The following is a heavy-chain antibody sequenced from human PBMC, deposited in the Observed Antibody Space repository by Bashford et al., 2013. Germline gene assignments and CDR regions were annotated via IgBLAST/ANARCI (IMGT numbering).Heavy chain of an antibody. D-gene: IGHD3-3*01. V-gene: IGHV4-39*02. Sequence: SETLSLTCTVSGGSISSSSYYWGWIRQPPGKGLEWIGSIYYSGSTYYNPSLKSRVTISVDTSKNQFSLKLSSVTAADTAVYYCARELGWSDDPIDQGGMDVWGQGTTVTVSS. CDR1: GGSISSSSYY. CDR3: ARELGWSDDPIDQGGMDV. J-gene: IGHJ6*02. CDR2: IYYSGST.